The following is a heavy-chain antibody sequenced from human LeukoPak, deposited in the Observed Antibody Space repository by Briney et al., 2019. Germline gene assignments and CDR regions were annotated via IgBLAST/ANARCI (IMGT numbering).Heavy chain of an antibody. CDR2: ISSSSSYK. J-gene: IGHJ4*02. Sequence: GGSLRLSCAASGFTFSSYSMNWVRQAPGKGLEWVSYISSSSSYKYYADSVKGRFTISRDNAKNSLYLQMNSLRAEDTAVYYCASNSGIAAAGNYWGQGTLVTVSS. CDR3: ASNSGIAAAGNY. CDR1: GFTFSSYS. V-gene: IGHV3-21*01. D-gene: IGHD6-13*01.